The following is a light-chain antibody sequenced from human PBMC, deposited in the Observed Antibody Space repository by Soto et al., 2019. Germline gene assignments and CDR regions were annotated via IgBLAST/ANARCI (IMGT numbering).Light chain of an antibody. Sequence: PSTMSASVGDRVTITCRASQSISSWLAWYQQKPGKAPKLLIYKASTLASGVPSRFSGSGSGTEFTLTINSLQPDDFATYYCQQYHIYSGTFGQGTKVDIK. J-gene: IGKJ1*01. CDR1: QSISSW. CDR3: QQYHIYSGT. V-gene: IGKV1-5*03. CDR2: KAS.